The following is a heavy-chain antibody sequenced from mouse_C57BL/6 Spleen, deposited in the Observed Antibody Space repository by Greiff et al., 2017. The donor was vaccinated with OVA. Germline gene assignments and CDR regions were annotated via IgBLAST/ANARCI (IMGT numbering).Heavy chain of an antibody. CDR2: IYPRDGST. J-gene: IGHJ2*01. CDR1: GYTFTSYD. V-gene: IGHV1-85*01. CDR3: ARKGFPDYYGPFDY. Sequence: LQESGPELVKPGASVKLSCKASGYTFTSYDINWVKQRPGQGLEWIGWIYPRDGSTKYNEKFKGKATLTVDTSSSTAYMELHSLTSEDSAVYFCARKGFPDYYGPFDYWGQGTTLTVSS. D-gene: IGHD1-1*01.